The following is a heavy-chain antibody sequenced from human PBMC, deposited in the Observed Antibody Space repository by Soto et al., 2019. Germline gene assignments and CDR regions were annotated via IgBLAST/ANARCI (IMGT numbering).Heavy chain of an antibody. CDR1: GGSIRGGGYY. CDR2: IYYSGNT. CDR3: ARDRLMATAGTARHYFGLDV. V-gene: IGHV4-31*03. Sequence: KASETLSPTCTVSGGSIRGGGYYWSWVRQNPRRGLEWIGNIYYSGNTYYNPSLKSRLTISVDTSKNQFSLNLSSVTAADTAVYYCARDRLMATAGTARHYFGLDVWGQGTTVTVSS. J-gene: IGHJ6*02. D-gene: IGHD5-18*01.